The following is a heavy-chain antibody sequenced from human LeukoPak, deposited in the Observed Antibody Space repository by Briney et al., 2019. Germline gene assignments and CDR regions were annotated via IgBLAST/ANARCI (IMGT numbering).Heavy chain of an antibody. Sequence: SETPFHTSTDSGGSISSSSYYWGWIRLPPGNGLEWIGSHYYNVSTYYNPSLKSRVTISVDTSKNQFSLKLSSVTAADTAVYYCARATYGSGSYNYYYYYMDVWGKGTTVTVSS. CDR3: ARATYGSGSYNYYYYYMDV. D-gene: IGHD3-10*01. J-gene: IGHJ6*03. CDR2: HYYNVST. CDR1: GGSISSSSYY. V-gene: IGHV4-39*07.